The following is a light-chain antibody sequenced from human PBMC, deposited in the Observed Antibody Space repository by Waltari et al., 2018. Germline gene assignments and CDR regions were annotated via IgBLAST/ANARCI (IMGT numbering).Light chain of an antibody. J-gene: IGLJ1*01. Sequence: QSALTQPASVSGSPGQSITISCTGTSSDVGSYNLVSWYQQHPGKAPKLMIYEVRKGPSGVSNRFSGSKSGNTASLTISGLQAEDEAGYYCCSYAGSSTLWVFGTGTKVTVL. V-gene: IGLV2-23*02. CDR1: SSDVGSYNL. CDR2: EVR. CDR3: CSYAGSSTLWV.